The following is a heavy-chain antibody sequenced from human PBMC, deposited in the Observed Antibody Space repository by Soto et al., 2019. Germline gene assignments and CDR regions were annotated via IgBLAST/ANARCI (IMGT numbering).Heavy chain of an antibody. D-gene: IGHD3-3*01. J-gene: IGHJ5*02. CDR3: ARAVTIFGVVIPPGSQNNWFDP. CDR1: GYTFTSYG. Sequence: GASVKVSCKASGYTFTSYGISWVRQAPGQGLEWMGWISAYNGNTNYAQKLQGRVTMTTDTSTSTAYMELRSLRSDDTAVYYCARAVTIFGVVIPPGSQNNWFDPWGQGTLVTVSS. CDR2: ISAYNGNT. V-gene: IGHV1-18*01.